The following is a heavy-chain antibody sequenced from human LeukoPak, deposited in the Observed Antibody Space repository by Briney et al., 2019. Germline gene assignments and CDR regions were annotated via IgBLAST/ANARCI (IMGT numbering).Heavy chain of an antibody. CDR1: GFTSYSDY. CDR3: ATGRATNKY. J-gene: IGHJ4*02. Sequence: PGGPLRLSCAVSGFTSYSDYMSWVRQAPGRGLEWVASLKKDGSERTYVDSVKGRFSISRDSAKNSLYLQMNGLGAEDTAVYYCATGRATNKYWGQGVLVTVSS. D-gene: IGHD1-26*01. CDR2: LKKDGSER. V-gene: IGHV3-7*01.